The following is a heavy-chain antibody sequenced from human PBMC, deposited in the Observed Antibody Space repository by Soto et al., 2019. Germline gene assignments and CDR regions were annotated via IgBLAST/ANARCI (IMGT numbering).Heavy chain of an antibody. D-gene: IGHD6-19*01. V-gene: IGHV3-30*18. Sequence: QVQLVESGGGVVQPGRSLRLSCEASGFTFSSYGMHWVRQAPGKGLEWVAVISYDGSNKYYADSVKGRFTISRDNSKNTLYLQMNSLRAEDTAVYYCAKEGGYSSGWYGDYFDYWGQGTLVTVSS. CDR3: AKEGGYSSGWYGDYFDY. CDR2: ISYDGSNK. J-gene: IGHJ4*02. CDR1: GFTFSSYG.